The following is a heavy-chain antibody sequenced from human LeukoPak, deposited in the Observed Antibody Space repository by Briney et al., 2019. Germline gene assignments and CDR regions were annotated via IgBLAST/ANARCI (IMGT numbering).Heavy chain of an antibody. Sequence: GGSLRLSCAASGFTFSRYWMYWVRQTPGKGLEWVSRINSDGSSTNYADSVKGRFTISRDNSKNTLYLQMNSLRAEDTAVYYCAKSGSYYIFDYWGQGTLVTVSS. J-gene: IGHJ4*02. CDR1: GFTFSRYW. CDR3: AKSGSYYIFDY. V-gene: IGHV3-74*01. D-gene: IGHD1-26*01. CDR2: INSDGSST.